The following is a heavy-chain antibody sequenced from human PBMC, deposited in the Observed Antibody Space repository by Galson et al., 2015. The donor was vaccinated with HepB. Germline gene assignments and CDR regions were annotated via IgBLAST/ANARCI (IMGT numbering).Heavy chain of an antibody. J-gene: IGHJ4*02. V-gene: IGHV5-51*01. D-gene: IGHD3-10*01. CDR1: GYSFTSYW. CDR2: IYPGDSDT. CDR3: ARHPITMVRGDHEGPFDY. Sequence: QSGAEVKKPGESLKISCKGSGYSFTSYWIGWVRQMPGKGLEWMGIIYPGDSDTRYSPSFQGQVTISADKSISTAYLQWSSLKASDTAMYYCARHPITMVRGDHEGPFDYWGQGTLVTVSS.